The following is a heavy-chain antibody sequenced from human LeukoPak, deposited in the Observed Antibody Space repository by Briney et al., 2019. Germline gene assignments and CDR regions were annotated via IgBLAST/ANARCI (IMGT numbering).Heavy chain of an antibody. CDR3: ARSRIAAAGRWFDP. Sequence: AGGSLRLSCAASGFTFSSYWMSWVRQAPGKGLEWVANIKQDGSEKYYVDSVKGRFTISRDNAKNSQYLQMNSLRAEDTAVYYCARSRIAAAGRWFDPWGQGTLVTVSS. D-gene: IGHD6-13*01. CDR1: GFTFSSYW. J-gene: IGHJ5*02. V-gene: IGHV3-7*05. CDR2: IKQDGSEK.